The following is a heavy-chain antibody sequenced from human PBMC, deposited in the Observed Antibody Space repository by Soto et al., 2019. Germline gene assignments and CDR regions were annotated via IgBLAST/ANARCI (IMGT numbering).Heavy chain of an antibody. J-gene: IGHJ4*02. D-gene: IGHD2-2*01. CDR3: AKRPASIITSDY. V-gene: IGHV3-23*01. Sequence: EVQLLDSGGGLVQPGGSLRLSCAASGFTFSNYAMSWVRQAPGKGLEWVSTISGNGGSTYYADSVKGRFTISRDNSKNMLFLKINSLRDDDSAVYYCAKRPASIITSDYWGQGTPVTVSS. CDR2: ISGNGGST. CDR1: GFTFSNYA.